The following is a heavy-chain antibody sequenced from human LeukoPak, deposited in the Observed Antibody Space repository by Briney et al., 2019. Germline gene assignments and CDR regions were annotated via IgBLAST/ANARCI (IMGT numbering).Heavy chain of an antibody. J-gene: IGHJ5*02. V-gene: IGHV3-23*01. CDR2: ISGGGSST. CDR3: AHTDSYYFDSGMVS. Sequence: GGSLRLSCTASGLSLSNYAMNWVRQAPRKGLEWVSVISGGGSSTNYADSVKGRFTISRENSKNTLYLQMNSLRAEDTAVYYCAHTDSYYFDSGMVSWGQGALVTVSS. CDR1: GLSLSNYA. D-gene: IGHD3-22*01.